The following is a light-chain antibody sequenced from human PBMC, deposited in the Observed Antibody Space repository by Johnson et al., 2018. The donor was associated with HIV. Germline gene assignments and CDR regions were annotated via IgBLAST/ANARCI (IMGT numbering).Light chain of an antibody. CDR2: ENN. J-gene: IGLJ1*01. CDR1: SSNIGNNY. Sequence: QSVLSQPPSVSAAPGQKVTISCSGSSSNIGNNYVSWFQHLPGTAPKLLIYENNKRPSGIPDRFSASKSGTSATLAITGLPTGDEAEYYCGTWESSLSTGGVFGTGPKVTVL. V-gene: IGLV1-51*02. CDR3: GTWESSLSTGGV.